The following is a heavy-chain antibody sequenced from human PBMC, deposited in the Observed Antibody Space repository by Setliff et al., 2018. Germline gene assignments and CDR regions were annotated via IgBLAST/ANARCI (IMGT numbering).Heavy chain of an antibody. CDR2: MNPTSGNT. J-gene: IGHJ5*02. V-gene: IGHV1-8*01. CDR3: ARDALYDSNDRNSYYGNWLDP. CDR1: GYTFTSYD. D-gene: IGHD3-22*01. Sequence: GPSVKVSCKASGYTFTSYDINWVRQATGQGLEWMGWMNPTSGNTGYAQNFQGRVTMTRNTSISTAYMELSSLTSADTALYYCARDALYDSNDRNSYYGNWLDPWGQGTLVTVSS.